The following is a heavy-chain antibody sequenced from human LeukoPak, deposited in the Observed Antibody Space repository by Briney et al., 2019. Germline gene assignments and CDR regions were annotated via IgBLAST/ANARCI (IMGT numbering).Heavy chain of an antibody. CDR1: GFTVSSNY. CDR3: AREYMEGYYMDV. CDR2: IYSGGST. Sequence: GGSLRLSCAASGFTVSSNYMSWVRQAPGKGLEWVSVIYSGGSTYYADSVKGRFTISRDNSKNTLYLQMNSLRAEDTAVYYCAREYMEGYYMDVWGKGTTVTVSS. J-gene: IGHJ6*03. V-gene: IGHV3-53*01. D-gene: IGHD1-1*01.